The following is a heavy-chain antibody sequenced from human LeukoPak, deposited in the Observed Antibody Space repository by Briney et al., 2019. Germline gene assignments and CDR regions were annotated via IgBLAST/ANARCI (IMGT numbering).Heavy chain of an antibody. Sequence: SETLSLTCTVSGGSFRSYYWNWIRQPPGKGLEWIGYIYYSGNTNYNPSLKSRVTISVDTSKNQFSLKLSSVTAADTAVYYCATDNSYGSGSYYTWGQGTLVTVSS. CDR1: GGSFRSYY. V-gene: IGHV4-59*01. CDR3: ATDNSYGSGSYYT. CDR2: IYYSGNT. D-gene: IGHD3-10*01. J-gene: IGHJ4*02.